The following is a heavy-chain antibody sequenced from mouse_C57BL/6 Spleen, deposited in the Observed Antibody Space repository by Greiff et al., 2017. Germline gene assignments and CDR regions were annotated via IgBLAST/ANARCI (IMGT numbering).Heavy chain of an antibody. CDR3: ARPLSGSSPAWFAY. Sequence: VKLLESGPELVKPGASVKISCKASGYAFSSSWMNWVKQRPGKGLEWIGRIYPGDGDTNYNGKFKGKATLTADKSSSTAYMQLSSLTSEDSAVYFCARPLSGSSPAWFAYWGQGTLVTVSA. D-gene: IGHD1-1*01. V-gene: IGHV1-82*01. J-gene: IGHJ3*01. CDR1: GYAFSSSW. CDR2: IYPGDGDT.